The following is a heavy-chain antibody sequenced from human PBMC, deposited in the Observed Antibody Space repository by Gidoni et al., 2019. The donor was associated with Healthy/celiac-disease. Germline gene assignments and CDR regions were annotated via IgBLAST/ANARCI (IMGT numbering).Heavy chain of an antibody. J-gene: IGHJ6*02. CDR2: IIPIFGTA. CDR3: ARRYCSGGSCYSLGGEYGMDV. CDR1: GGTFSTYA. V-gene: IGHV1-69*01. Sequence: QVQLVQSGAEVKTPGSSVKVSCQASGGTFSTYAISWVRQAPGQGLEWMGGIIPIFGTANYAQKFQGRVTITADESTSTAYMELSSLRYEDTAVYYCARRYCSGGSCYSLGGEYGMDVWGQGTTVTVSS. D-gene: IGHD2-15*01.